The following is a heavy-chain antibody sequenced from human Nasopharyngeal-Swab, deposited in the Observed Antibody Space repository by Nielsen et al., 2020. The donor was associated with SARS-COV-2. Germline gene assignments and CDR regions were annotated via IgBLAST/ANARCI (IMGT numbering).Heavy chain of an antibody. CDR3: AKGVERAAEDY. D-gene: IGHD6-13*01. J-gene: IGHJ4*02. Sequence: GGSLRLSCAASGFTFSSYEMNWVRQAPGKGLEWVSYISSSGSTIYYADSVKGRFTISRDNAKNSLYLQMNSLRAEDTAVYYCAKGVERAAEDYWGQGTLVTVSS. CDR2: ISSSGSTI. V-gene: IGHV3-48*03. CDR1: GFTFSSYE.